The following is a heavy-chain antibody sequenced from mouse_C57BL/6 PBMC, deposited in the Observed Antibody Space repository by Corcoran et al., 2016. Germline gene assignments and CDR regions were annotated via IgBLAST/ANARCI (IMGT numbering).Heavy chain of an antibody. D-gene: IGHD2-4*01. CDR1: GYTFTDYN. CDR3: ARYPYDYDVGYYFDY. J-gene: IGHJ2*01. CDR2: INPNNGGT. V-gene: IGHV1-18*01. Sequence: EVQLQQSGPELVKPGASVKIPCKASGYTFTDYNMDWLKQSHGKSLEWIGDINPNNGGTIYNQKFKGKATLTVDKSSSTAYMELRSLTSEDTAVYYCARYPYDYDVGYYFDYWGQGTTLTVSS.